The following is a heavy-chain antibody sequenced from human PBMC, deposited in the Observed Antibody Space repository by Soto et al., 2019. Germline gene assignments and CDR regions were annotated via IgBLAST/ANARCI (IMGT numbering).Heavy chain of an antibody. J-gene: IGHJ6*02. CDR1: GYTFTSYY. V-gene: IGHV1-46*01. CDR3: ARPVRGVIPFYLWYGMDV. CDR2: INPSGGST. Sequence: QVQLVQSGAEVKKPGASVKVSCKASGYTFTSYYMHWVRQAPGQGLEWMGIINPSGGSTSYAQKFQGRVTMTRDTSTSTVYMGLSSLRSEDTAVYYCARPVRGVIPFYLWYGMDVWGQGTTVTVSS. D-gene: IGHD3-10*01.